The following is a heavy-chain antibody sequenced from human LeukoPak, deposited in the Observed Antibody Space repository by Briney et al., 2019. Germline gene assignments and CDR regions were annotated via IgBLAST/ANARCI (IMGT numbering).Heavy chain of an antibody. CDR2: IYPGDSDT. V-gene: IGHV5-51*01. Sequence: GESLKISCKGSGYSFTSYWIGWVRQMPGKGLEWMGIIYPGDSDTRYSPSFQGQVTISADKSLSTAYLQWSSLKASDTAMYYCARHHDNYYDSRRAFDIWGQGTMVTVSS. CDR1: GYSFTSYW. J-gene: IGHJ3*02. CDR3: ARHHDNYYDSRRAFDI. D-gene: IGHD3-22*01.